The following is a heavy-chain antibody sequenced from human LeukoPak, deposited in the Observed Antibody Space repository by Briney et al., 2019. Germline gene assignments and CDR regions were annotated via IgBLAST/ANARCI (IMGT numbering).Heavy chain of an antibody. V-gene: IGHV3-23*01. Sequence: GGSLRLSCAASGFTFNNYAMSWVRQAPGKGLEWVSAISDNGGDTKYADSVKGRFTISRDNSKNTLYLQMNSLRAEDTAAYYCARGGDFWSGYPTNYFDYWGQGTLVTVSS. CDR2: ISDNGGDT. D-gene: IGHD3-3*01. CDR3: ARGGDFWSGYPTNYFDY. CDR1: GFTFNNYA. J-gene: IGHJ4*02.